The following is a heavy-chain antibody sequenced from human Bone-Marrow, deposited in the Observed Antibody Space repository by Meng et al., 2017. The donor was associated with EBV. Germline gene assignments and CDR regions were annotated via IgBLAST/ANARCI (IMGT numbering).Heavy chain of an antibody. CDR3: ARPFPSWQSPRLDPFGA. CDR2: VHYTGST. J-gene: IGHJ5*02. D-gene: IGHD6-19*01. Sequence: QLELRESGPGQVKPSATPSLPCTVSGASISSFYYWGWIRQPPGRGLEWIGSVHYTGSTYYSPSLKSRVTVSVDTSKSQFSLRLTSVTAADTAVYYCARPFPSWQSPRLDPFGAWGQGTLVTVSS. CDR1: GASISSFYY. V-gene: IGHV4-39*01.